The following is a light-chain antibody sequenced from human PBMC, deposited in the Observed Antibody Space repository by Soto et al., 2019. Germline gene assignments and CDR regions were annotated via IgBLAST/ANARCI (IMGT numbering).Light chain of an antibody. Sequence: QSVLTQHASVSGSPGQSITISCTGTSSDVGSYNLVSWYQQNPGKAPKLMIFEGSKRPSGVSYRFSGSKSGNTASLTIAGVQAEDEADYYCCSYAGRSTPFVFGSGTKLTVL. CDR1: SSDVGSYNL. V-gene: IGLV2-23*01. CDR2: EGS. CDR3: CSYAGRSTPFV. J-gene: IGLJ1*01.